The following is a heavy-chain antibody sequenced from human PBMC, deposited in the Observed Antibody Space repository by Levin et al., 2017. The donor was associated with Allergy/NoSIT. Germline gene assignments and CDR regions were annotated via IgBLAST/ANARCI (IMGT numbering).Heavy chain of an antibody. CDR2: IYYSGST. V-gene: IGHV4-59*08. Sequence: SETLSLTCTVSGGSISSYYWSWIRQPPGKGLEWIGYIYYSGSTNYNPSLKSRVTISVDTSKNQFSLKLSSVTAADTAVYYCARSISGWYGGVGYWGQGTLVTVSS. D-gene: IGHD6-19*01. CDR1: GGSISSYY. CDR3: ARSISGWYGGVGY. J-gene: IGHJ4*02.